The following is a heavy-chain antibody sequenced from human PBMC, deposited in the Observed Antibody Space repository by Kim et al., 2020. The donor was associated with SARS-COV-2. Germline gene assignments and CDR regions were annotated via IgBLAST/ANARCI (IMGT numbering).Heavy chain of an antibody. CDR3: ATDNLLSSGWYYFDY. Sequence: VSVKSRTTTNPDPSKNQFSLQLNSVTPEDTAVYYCATDNLLSSGWYYFDYWGQGTLVTVSS. D-gene: IGHD6-19*01. V-gene: IGHV6-1*01. J-gene: IGHJ4*02.